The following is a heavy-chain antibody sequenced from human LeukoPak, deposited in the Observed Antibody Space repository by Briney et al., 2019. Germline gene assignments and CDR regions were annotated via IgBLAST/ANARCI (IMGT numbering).Heavy chain of an antibody. V-gene: IGHV4-4*07. CDR1: NDSITKSY. D-gene: IGHD5-18*01. J-gene: IGHJ6*03. Sequence: SETLSLTCTISNDSITKSYWNWVRQPAGKGLEWIGRIYPSGSTNYNPSLKSRVTLSLDTSKNQFSLSLTSVTAADTAVYYCARVGYSYSINDWSRTGLGAYPTKYYYYMDVWGKGTTVTVSS. CDR3: ARVGYSYSINDWSRTGLGAYPTKYYYYMDV. CDR2: IYPSGST.